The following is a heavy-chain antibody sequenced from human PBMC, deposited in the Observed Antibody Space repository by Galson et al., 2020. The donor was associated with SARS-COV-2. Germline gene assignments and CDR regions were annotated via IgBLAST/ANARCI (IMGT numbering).Heavy chain of an antibody. D-gene: IGHD1-26*01. V-gene: IGHV4-4*02. CDR3: ARMGGRIAALDY. CDR2: IYHSGST. J-gene: IGHJ4*02. CDR1: GDSVSSSDW. Sequence: SETLSLTCAVSGDSVSSSDWWSWVRQPPGKGLEWIGQIYHSGSTNYNPSLRSRVTISADPSKNQFSLNLTSVTAADTAVYYCARMGGRIAALDYWGQGTLVTVSS.